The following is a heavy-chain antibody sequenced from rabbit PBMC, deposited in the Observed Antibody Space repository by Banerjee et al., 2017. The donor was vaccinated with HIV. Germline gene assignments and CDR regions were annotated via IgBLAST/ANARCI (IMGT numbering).Heavy chain of an antibody. J-gene: IGHJ4*01. CDR2: IYAGSSGST. CDR1: GFDFSSSYW. D-gene: IGHD4-1*01. Sequence: QQQLEGSGGGLVKPEGSLTLTCKASGFDFSSSYWICWVRQAPGKGLEWIACIYAGSSGSTYYASWAKGRFTISKTSSTTVTLQMTSLTAADTATYFCTRDDNGWGHFNLWGPGTLVTVS. V-gene: IGHV1S45*01. CDR3: TRDDNGWGHFNL.